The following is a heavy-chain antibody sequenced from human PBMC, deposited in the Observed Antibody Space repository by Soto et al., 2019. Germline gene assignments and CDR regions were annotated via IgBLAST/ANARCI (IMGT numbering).Heavy chain of an antibody. D-gene: IGHD2-2*01. CDR3: AREERYCSSTSCYANWFDP. CDR2: IYYSGST. J-gene: IGHJ5*02. Sequence: SETLSLTCTVSGGSISSGGYYWSWIRQHPGKGLERIGYIYYSGSTYYNPSLKSRVTISVDTSKNQFSLKLSSVTAADTAVYYCAREERYCSSTSCYANWFDPWGQGTLVTVSS. CDR1: GGSISSGGYY. V-gene: IGHV4-31*03.